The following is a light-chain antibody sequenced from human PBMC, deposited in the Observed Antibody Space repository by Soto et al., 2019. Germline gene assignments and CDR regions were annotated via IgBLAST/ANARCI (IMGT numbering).Light chain of an antibody. CDR2: DAS. CDR3: QQYDNVPFT. V-gene: IGKV1-33*01. Sequence: DIQMTQYPSSLSASVGDRVTIICQASQDITNYLNWYQQKPGKAPKLLIYDASNLETGVPSRFSGSGSGTHFSFTISSLQPEDIATYYCQQYDNVPFTFGQGTRLEMK. CDR1: QDITNY. J-gene: IGKJ5*01.